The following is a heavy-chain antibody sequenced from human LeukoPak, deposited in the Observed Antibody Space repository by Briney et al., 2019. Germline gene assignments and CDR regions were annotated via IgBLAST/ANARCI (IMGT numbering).Heavy chain of an antibody. CDR3: ARERRMVFYYYMDV. D-gene: IGHD2-8*01. CDR1: GFTFSSYA. J-gene: IGHJ6*03. Sequence: QPGGSLRLSCAASGFTFSSYAMSWVRQAPGKGLEWVSAISGSGGSTYYADSVKGRFTISRDNSKNTLYLQMNSLRAEDTAVYYCARERRMVFYYYMDVWGKGTTVTVSS. V-gene: IGHV3-23*01. CDR2: ISGSGGST.